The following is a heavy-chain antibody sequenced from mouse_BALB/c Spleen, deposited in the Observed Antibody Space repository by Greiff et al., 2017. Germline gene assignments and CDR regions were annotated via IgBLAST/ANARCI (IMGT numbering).Heavy chain of an antibody. CDR2: ISSGGSYT. CDR3: ARLNWDYFDY. D-gene: IGHD4-1*01. Sequence: EVHLVESGGDLVKPGGSLKLSCAASGFTFSSYGKSWVRQTPDKRLEWVATISSGGSYTYYPDSVKGRFTISRDNAKNTLYLQMSSLKSEDTAMYYCARLNWDYFDYWGQGTTLTVSS. V-gene: IGHV5-6*01. CDR1: GFTFSSYG. J-gene: IGHJ2*01.